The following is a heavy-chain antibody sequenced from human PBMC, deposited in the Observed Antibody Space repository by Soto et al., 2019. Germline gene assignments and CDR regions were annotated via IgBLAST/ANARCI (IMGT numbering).Heavy chain of an antibody. CDR2: INPDGRVT. Sequence: EVQLLESGGGLVQSGGSLTLSCAASGFTFSSYWMHWVRQAPGKGVVWVSRINPDGRVTNYADSEKGRFTTSRDNAKNTLYLRMNSLRPEDTAVYYCARVGQGAWYFDLWGRGTLVTVSS. CDR3: ARVGQGAWYFDL. CDR1: GFTFSSYW. V-gene: IGHV3-74*01. J-gene: IGHJ2*01. D-gene: IGHD1-26*01.